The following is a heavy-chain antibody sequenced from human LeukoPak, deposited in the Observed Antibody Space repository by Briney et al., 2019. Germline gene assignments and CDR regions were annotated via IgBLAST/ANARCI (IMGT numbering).Heavy chain of an antibody. CDR2: ISGSGGST. CDR1: GFTFSYYA. V-gene: IGHV3-23*01. Sequence: GGSLRLSCAASGFTFSYYAMSWVRQAPGKGLEWVSAISGSGGSTYYADSVKGRFTISRDNSKDTLYLQMNSLRAEDTAVYYCAKDRTVYYYDSSGYPLDYWGQGTLVTVSS. D-gene: IGHD3-22*01. CDR3: AKDRTVYYYDSSGYPLDY. J-gene: IGHJ4*02.